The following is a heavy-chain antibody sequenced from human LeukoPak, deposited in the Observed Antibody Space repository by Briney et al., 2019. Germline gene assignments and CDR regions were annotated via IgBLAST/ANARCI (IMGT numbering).Heavy chain of an antibody. V-gene: IGHV3-23*01. J-gene: IGHJ4*02. CDR1: GFTFSSYA. D-gene: IGHD1/OR15-1a*01. CDR3: AKSLYNWNSLFDY. Sequence: GGSLRLSCAASGFTFSSYAMSWVRQAPGKGLEWVSATSGSGGSTYYADSVKGRFTISRDNSKNTLYLQMNSQRAEDTAVYYCAKSLYNWNSLFDYCGQGTLLTVSS. CDR2: TSGSGGST.